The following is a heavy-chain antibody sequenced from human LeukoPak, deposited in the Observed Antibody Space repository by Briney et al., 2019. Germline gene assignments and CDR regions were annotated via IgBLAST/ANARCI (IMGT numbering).Heavy chain of an antibody. J-gene: IGHJ2*01. CDR1: GFTFSRYS. V-gene: IGHV3-21*04. CDR2: ISSSSSYI. D-gene: IGHD2-21*02. Sequence: GGSLRLSCAASGFTFSRYSMNWVRQAPGKGLEWVSSISSSSSYIYYADSVKGRFTISRDTAKNSLYLQMNSLRPEDMALYYCAKTSTSYCTGDCLPGYFDLWGRGTLVTVSS. CDR3: AKTSTSYCTGDCLPGYFDL.